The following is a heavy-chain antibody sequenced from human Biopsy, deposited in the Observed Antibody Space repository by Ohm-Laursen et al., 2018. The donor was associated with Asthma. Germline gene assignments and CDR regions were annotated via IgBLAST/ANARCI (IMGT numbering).Heavy chain of an antibody. Sequence: SLRLSCTASGFVFSSHAMHWVRQAPGKGLEWVAVISYDGSNKYYADSVKGRFTISRDNSKNTLYLQMNSLRAEDTAVYYRAKERYYDFWSGYPIWGQGTMVTVSS. CDR3: AKERYYDFWSGYPI. CDR2: ISYDGSNK. CDR1: GFVFSSHA. V-gene: IGHV3-30*18. J-gene: IGHJ3*02. D-gene: IGHD3-3*01.